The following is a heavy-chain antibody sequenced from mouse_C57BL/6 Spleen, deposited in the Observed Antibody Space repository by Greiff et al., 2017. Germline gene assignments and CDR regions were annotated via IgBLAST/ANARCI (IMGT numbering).Heavy chain of an antibody. CDR1: GYTFTSYW. D-gene: IGHD1-1*01. CDR2: IYPGSGST. V-gene: IGHV1-55*01. Sequence: QVQLQQPGAELVKPGASVKMSCKASGYTFTSYWITWVKQRPGQGLEWIGDIYPGSGSTNYNEKFKSKATLTVDTSSGTAYMQLSSLTSEDSAVYYCARRSYGSSLDYWGQGTTLTVSS. J-gene: IGHJ2*01. CDR3: ARRSYGSSLDY.